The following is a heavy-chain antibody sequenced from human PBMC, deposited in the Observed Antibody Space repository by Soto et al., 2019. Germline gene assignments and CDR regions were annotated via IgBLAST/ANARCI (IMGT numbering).Heavy chain of an antibody. CDR1: GGSISSYY. J-gene: IGHJ6*02. V-gene: IGHV4-59*08. CDR3: ARQGFGPLHGLVDV. Sequence: QVQLQESGPGLVKPWETLSLSCTVSGGSISSYYWSWIRLPPGKPMEWIGYVHHSWGSSYNPSLQSRVAISLATSKSQFSLELTSVTAADTAVYYCARQGFGPLHGLVDVWGQGTTVIVSS. D-gene: IGHD3-10*01. CDR2: VHHSWGS.